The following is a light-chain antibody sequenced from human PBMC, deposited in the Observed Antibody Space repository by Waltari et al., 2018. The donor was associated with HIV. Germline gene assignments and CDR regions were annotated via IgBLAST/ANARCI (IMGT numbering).Light chain of an antibody. J-gene: IGKJ1*01. V-gene: IGKV1-5*03. CDR2: KVS. CDR3: QQYNSYSWT. CDR1: QTVRNW. Sequence: DIQLTQSPSTLSASVGDRVNTTCRASQTVRNWLARYQQKPGAGPKVLVSKVSYLESGVPSRFSGGGSGTEFTLTISSLQPDDFATYYCQQYNSYSWTFGQRTTVEVK.